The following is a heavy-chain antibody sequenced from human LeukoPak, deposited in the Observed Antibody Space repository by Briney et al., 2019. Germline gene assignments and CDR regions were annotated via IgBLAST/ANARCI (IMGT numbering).Heavy chain of an antibody. Sequence: GRSLRLSCAASGFTFSSYSMNWVRQAPGKGLEWVSSISSSSSYIYYADSVKGRFTISRDNAKNSLYLQMNSLRAEDTAVYYCARSSPSSGYYYTPFDYWGQGTLVTVSS. CDR2: ISSSSSYI. J-gene: IGHJ4*02. CDR1: GFTFSSYS. V-gene: IGHV3-21*01. CDR3: ARSSPSSGYYYTPFDY. D-gene: IGHD3-22*01.